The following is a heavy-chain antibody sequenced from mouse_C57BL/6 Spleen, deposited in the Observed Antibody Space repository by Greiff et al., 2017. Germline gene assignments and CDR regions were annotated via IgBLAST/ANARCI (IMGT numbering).Heavy chain of an antibody. D-gene: IGHD2-2*01. Sequence: QVQLQQPGTELVKPGASVKLSCKASGYTFTSYWMHWVKQRPGQGLEWIGNINPSNGGTNSNEKFKSKATLTVDKSSSTAYMQLSSLTSEDSAVXYCAIYGYDGGYFDYWGQGTTLTVSS. V-gene: IGHV1-53*01. CDR3: AIYGYDGGYFDY. J-gene: IGHJ2*01. CDR1: GYTFTSYW. CDR2: INPSNGGT.